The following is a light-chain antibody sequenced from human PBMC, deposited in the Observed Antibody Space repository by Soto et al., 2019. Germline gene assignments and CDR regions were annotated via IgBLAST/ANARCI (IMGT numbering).Light chain of an antibody. V-gene: IGKV1-39*01. J-gene: IGKJ3*01. CDR2: TTT. CDR3: QQTYSTIFT. Sequence: DIQMTQSPSSLSASVGDRVTITCRASQSIGRYLNWYQQKPGKAPSLLISTTTTLQSEVPSRFSGSGSGTGFTLTINSLQPEDFATYYCQQTYSTIFTFGPGTKVDIK. CDR1: QSIGRY.